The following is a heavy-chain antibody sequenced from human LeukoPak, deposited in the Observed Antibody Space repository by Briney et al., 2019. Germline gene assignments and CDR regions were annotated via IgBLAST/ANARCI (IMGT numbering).Heavy chain of an antibody. Sequence: GGSLRLSCAASGFTFSDYYMSWIRQAPGKGLDWVSYISSSGRTIYYADSVKGRFTISRDNAKNSLYLQMNSLRAEDTAVYYCAGPGAAYYFDYWGQGTLVTVSS. CDR3: AGPGAAYYFDY. CDR1: GFTFSDYY. V-gene: IGHV3-11*04. D-gene: IGHD2-15*01. J-gene: IGHJ4*02. CDR2: ISSSGRTI.